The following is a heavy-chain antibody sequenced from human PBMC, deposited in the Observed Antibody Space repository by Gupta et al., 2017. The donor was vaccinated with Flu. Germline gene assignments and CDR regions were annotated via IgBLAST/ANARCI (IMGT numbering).Heavy chain of an antibody. CDR2: IFSGDIT. D-gene: IGHD5-18*01. CDR1: GFTVSNSY. V-gene: IGHV3-53*04. J-gene: IGHJ4*02. CDR3: AKIGGYIDGQNWGFLDF. Sequence: EVQVVESGGGLVQPGGSMRLCCAVSGFTVSNSYMIWVRQAPGKGLGWVSAIFSGDITYYADSVKGRFTISRHNSDNKLCLQMDSLRPEDTAVYYCAKIGGYIDGQNWGFLDFGGQGSLVTVSS.